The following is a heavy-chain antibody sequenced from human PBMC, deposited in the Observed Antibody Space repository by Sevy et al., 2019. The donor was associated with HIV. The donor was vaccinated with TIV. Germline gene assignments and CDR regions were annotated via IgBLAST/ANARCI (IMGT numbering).Heavy chain of an antibody. CDR2: IDSDGNTA. CDR1: GFTFRSYW. Sequence: GGSLRLSCAASGFTFRSYWMHWVRQAPGKGLVWVSRIDSDGNTATYADSVKGRFTISRDNTKNTLYLQMNSLRLEDTAVYYCASLIPGYSYHSYWGQGTLVTVSS. D-gene: IGHD3-16*02. V-gene: IGHV3-74*01. J-gene: IGHJ4*02. CDR3: ASLIPGYSYHSY.